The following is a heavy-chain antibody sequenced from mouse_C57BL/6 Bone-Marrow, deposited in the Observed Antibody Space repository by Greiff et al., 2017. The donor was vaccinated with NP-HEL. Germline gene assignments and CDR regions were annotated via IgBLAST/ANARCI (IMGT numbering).Heavy chain of an antibody. CDR3: ASRLWLRRWFSY. CDR1: GYTFTGYW. J-gene: IGHJ3*01. D-gene: IGHD2-2*01. CDR2: ILPGSGST. V-gene: IGHV1-9*01. Sequence: VQLQQSGAELMKPGASVKLSCKATGYTFTGYWIEWVKQRPGHGLEWIGEILPGSGSTYYNEKFKGKATFTADTSSNTAYMQLSSLTTEDSAIYSCASRLWLRRWFSYWGQGTLVTVSA.